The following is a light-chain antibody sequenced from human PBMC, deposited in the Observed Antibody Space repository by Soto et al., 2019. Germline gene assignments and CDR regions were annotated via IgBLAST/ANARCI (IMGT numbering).Light chain of an antibody. CDR3: AAWDDSLSGQV. CDR1: TSNIGINS. J-gene: IGLJ2*01. V-gene: IGLV1-47*01. Sequence: QSVLTQPPSASGTPGQRITISCSGSTSNIGINSVFWYQHLPGTAPKLLIYRSNQRASGVPDRFSASESGTSASLAISGLRSEDEADYYCAAWDDSLSGQVFGGGTKLTVL. CDR2: RSN.